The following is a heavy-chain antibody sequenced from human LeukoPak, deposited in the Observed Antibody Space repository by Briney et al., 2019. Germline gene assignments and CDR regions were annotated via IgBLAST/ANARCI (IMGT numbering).Heavy chain of an antibody. D-gene: IGHD3-22*01. J-gene: IGHJ4*02. CDR2: INPDGSEQ. CDR3: ARGQRSDSGYSPFDS. Sequence: GGSLRLSCVASGFTLRSYGLNWVRQAPGKGLEWVAKINPDGSEQKYVESVKGRFTISRDNAKNSLSLVMDIVSAGDTAVYFCARGQRSDSGYSPFDSWGQGTLVTVS. V-gene: IGHV3-7*04. CDR1: GFTLRSYG.